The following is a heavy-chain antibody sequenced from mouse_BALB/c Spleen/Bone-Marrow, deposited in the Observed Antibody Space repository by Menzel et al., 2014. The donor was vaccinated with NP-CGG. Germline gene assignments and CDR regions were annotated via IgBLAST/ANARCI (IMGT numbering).Heavy chain of an antibody. CDR1: GYTFTSYW. CDR2: IYPGSGST. D-gene: IGHD1-1*01. V-gene: IGHV1S22*01. CDR3: TRSPIITVVAETMDY. J-gene: IGHJ4*01. Sequence: LQQSGSELVRPGASVKLSCKASGYTFTSYWMHWVKQRPGQGLEWIGNIYPGSGSTNYDEKFKTKATLTVDTSSSTAYMQLSSLTSEDSAVYYCTRSPIITVVAETMDYWGQGTSVTVSS.